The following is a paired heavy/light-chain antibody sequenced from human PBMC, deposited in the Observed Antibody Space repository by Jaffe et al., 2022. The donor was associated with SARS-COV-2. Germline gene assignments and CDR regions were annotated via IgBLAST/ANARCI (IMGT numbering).Heavy chain of an antibody. CDR2: INQDGSEE. CDR3: AVDVSGSH. J-gene: IGHJ4*02. D-gene: IGHD1-26*01. Sequence: EVLLVESGGGLVQPGGSLRLSCAASGFTFNTHYLSWVRQAPGKGLEWVASINQDGSEEHYVDSLKGRFTISRDNAEESLYLQIHSLRVDDTAVYYCAVDVSGSHWGQGTLVTVSS. V-gene: IGHV3-7*01. CDR1: GFTFNTHY.
Light chain of an antibody. J-gene: IGKJ4*01. CDR3: QHYNSYPLT. Sequence: DIQMTQSPSSLSASVGDRVTITCRASQGINNYLAWFQQRPGKAPKSLIYAASTLQSGVPSKFSGSGSGTDFTLTINSLQPEDFATYYCQHYNSYPLTFGGGTKVEIK. CDR2: AAS. V-gene: IGKV1-16*02. CDR1: QGINNY.